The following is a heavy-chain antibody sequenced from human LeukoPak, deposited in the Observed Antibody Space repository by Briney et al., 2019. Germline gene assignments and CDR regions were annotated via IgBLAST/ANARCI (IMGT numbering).Heavy chain of an antibody. CDR3: AKPTKNDRGSFGSGKKKRGNRDV. CDR1: GGSFSGYY. Sequence: SETLSLTCAVYGGSFSGYYWSWIRQPPGKGLEWIGEINHSGSTNYNPSLKSRVTISVDTSKNQFSLKLSSVTAADTAVYYCAKPTKNDRGSFGSGKKKRGNRDVWAKGPRSPSP. CDR2: INHSGST. D-gene: IGHD3-16*01. V-gene: IGHV4-34*01. J-gene: IGHJ6*03.